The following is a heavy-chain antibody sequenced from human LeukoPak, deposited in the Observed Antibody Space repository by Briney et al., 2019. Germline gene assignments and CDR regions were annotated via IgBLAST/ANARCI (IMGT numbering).Heavy chain of an antibody. CDR2: INHSGST. Sequence: LETLSLTCAVYGGSFSGYYWSWIRQPPGKGLEWIGEINHSGSTNYNPSLKSRVTISVDTSKNQFSLKLSSVTAADTAVYYCASYVRLKYNWFDPWGQGTLVTVSS. J-gene: IGHJ5*02. CDR1: GGSFSGYY. CDR3: ASYVRLKYNWFDP. D-gene: IGHD3-16*01. V-gene: IGHV4-34*01.